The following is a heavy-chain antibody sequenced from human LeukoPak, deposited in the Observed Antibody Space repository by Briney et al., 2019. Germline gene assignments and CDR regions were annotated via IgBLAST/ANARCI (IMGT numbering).Heavy chain of an antibody. CDR2: ISGSSTYI. CDR3: ARVERDCSSTSCYVLEYYYYYGMDV. J-gene: IGHJ6*04. V-gene: IGHV3-21*01. Sequence: GGSLRLSCAASGFTFSSYSMNWVRQAPGKGLERVSSISGSSTYIYYADSVKGRFTISRDNAKNSLYLQMNSLRADDTAVYYCARVERDCSSTSCYVLEYYYYYGMDVWGKGTTVTVSS. CDR1: GFTFSSYS. D-gene: IGHD2-2*01.